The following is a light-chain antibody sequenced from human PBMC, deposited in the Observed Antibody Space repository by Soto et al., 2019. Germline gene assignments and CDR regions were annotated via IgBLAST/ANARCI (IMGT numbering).Light chain of an antibody. J-gene: IGKJ5*01. CDR2: GAS. CDR1: QSVSSN. Sequence: EVVMTQSPATLPVSPGERATLSCRASQSVSSNLAWYQQKPGRAPRLLIYGASIRATGVPARFSGSGSGTEFTLTISSLQAEDFAVYFCQQYNILIPFGQGPRLEIK. CDR3: QQYNILIP. V-gene: IGKV3-15*01.